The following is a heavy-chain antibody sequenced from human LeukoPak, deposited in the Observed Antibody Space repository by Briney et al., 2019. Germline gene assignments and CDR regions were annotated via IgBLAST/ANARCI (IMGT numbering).Heavy chain of an antibody. CDR2: INWNGGST. CDR3: ARGRGDYYDSYYMDV. J-gene: IGHJ6*03. V-gene: IGHV3-20*04. Sequence: GGSLRLSCAASGFTFDDYGMSWVRQAPGKGLEWVSGINWNGGSTGYADSVKGRFTISRDNAKNSLYLQMNSLRAEDTALYYCARGRGDYYDSYYMDVWGKGTTVTVSS. CDR1: GFTFDDYG.